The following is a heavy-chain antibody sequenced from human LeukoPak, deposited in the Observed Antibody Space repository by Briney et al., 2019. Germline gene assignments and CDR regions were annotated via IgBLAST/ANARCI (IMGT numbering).Heavy chain of an antibody. Sequence: GESLKISCKGSGYSFRSHWIAWVRQMPGKGLAWLGTIYSGDSDTRYSPSFQGQVTISADKSISTAYLQWSSLKASDTAMYYCARGYDSSSYFRAFDIWGQGTTVTVSS. CDR1: GYSFRSHW. V-gene: IGHV5-51*01. CDR3: ARGYDSSSYFRAFDI. J-gene: IGHJ3*02. CDR2: IYSGDSDT. D-gene: IGHD3-22*01.